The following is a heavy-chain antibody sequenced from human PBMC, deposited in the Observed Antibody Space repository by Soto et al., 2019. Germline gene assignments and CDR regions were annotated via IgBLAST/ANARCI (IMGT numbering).Heavy chain of an antibody. CDR2: IIPIFGTA. V-gene: IGHV1-69*01. CDR3: ASSLAYYYGSGSYYPS. CDR1: GGTFSSYA. D-gene: IGHD3-10*01. Sequence: QVQLVQSGAEVKKPGSSVKVSCKASGGTFSSYAISWVRQAPGQGLEWMGGIIPIFGTANYAQKFQGRVTITADESTSTAYIELSSLRSEDTAVYYCASSLAYYYGSGSYYPSWGQGTLVTVSS. J-gene: IGHJ5*02.